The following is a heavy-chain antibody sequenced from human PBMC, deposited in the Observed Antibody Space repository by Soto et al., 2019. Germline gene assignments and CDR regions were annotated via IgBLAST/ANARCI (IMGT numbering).Heavy chain of an antibody. J-gene: IGHJ4*02. D-gene: IGHD2-2*01. CDR3: ARETYCSTTNCYYDY. Sequence: GGSLRLSCAASGFTFNTFTLAWVRQAPGEGLEWVSSISSSNTYIYYADSVKGRFTISRDNAKNSVFLQMNSLRAEDTAVYYCARETYCSTTNCYYDYWGQGTLVTVSS. CDR2: ISSSNTYI. CDR1: GFTFNTFT. V-gene: IGHV3-21*01.